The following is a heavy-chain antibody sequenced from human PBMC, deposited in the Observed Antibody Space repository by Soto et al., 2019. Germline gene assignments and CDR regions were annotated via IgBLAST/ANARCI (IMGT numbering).Heavy chain of an antibody. J-gene: IGHJ6*02. CDR1: GYSFTSYW. D-gene: IGHD6-13*01. V-gene: IGHV5-10-1*01. CDR2: IDPSDSYT. Sequence: ESLKISCKGSGYSFTSYWISWVRQMPGKGLEWTGRIDPSDSYTNYSPSFQGHVTISADKSISTAYLQWSSLKASDTAMYYCARVAAAGKSIRYGMDVWGQGTTVTVS. CDR3: ARVAAAGKSIRYGMDV.